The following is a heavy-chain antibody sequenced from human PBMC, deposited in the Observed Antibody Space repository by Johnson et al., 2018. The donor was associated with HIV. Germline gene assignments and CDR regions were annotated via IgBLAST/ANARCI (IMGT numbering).Heavy chain of an antibody. CDR1: GFTFSSYD. Sequence: EVQLVESGGGLVQPGGSLRLSCAASGFTFSSYDMHWVRQATGKGLEWVSAIGTAGDTYYPGSVKGRFTISRDNSKNTLYLQMNSLTAEDTAVYYCARENYDYVWESYRKGGAFDIWGQGTMVTVSS. J-gene: IGHJ3*02. D-gene: IGHD3-16*02. CDR3: ARENYDYVWESYRKGGAFDI. V-gene: IGHV3-13*01. CDR2: IGTAGDT.